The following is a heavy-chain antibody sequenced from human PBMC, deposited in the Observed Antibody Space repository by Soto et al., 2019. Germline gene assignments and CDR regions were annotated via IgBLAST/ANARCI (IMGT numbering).Heavy chain of an antibody. CDR3: AGAPGSWYWGYYYYYMDV. CDR1: GGSISSYY. D-gene: IGHD6-13*01. CDR2: IYYSGST. J-gene: IGHJ6*03. Sequence: PSETLSLTCTVSGGSISSYYWSWIRQPPGKGLEWIGYIYYSGSTNYNPSLKSRVTISVDTSKNQFSLKLSSVTAAETAVYYCAGAPGSWYWGYYYYYMDVGGKGTTVTVSS. V-gene: IGHV4-59*01.